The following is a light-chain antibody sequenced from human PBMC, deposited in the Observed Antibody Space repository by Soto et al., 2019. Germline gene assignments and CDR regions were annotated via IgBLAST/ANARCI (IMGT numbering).Light chain of an antibody. CDR1: SSNIGSDY. Sequence: QSALTQPPSASGTPGQRVTISCSGSSSNIGSDYVYWYQQLPGTAPKLLIYTNDQRPSGVPDRFSGSKSGTSASLATSGLRSEDEADYWCAAWDARLSAWVFGGGTKVTVL. CDR2: TND. CDR3: AAWDARLSAWV. V-gene: IGLV1-47*02. J-gene: IGLJ3*02.